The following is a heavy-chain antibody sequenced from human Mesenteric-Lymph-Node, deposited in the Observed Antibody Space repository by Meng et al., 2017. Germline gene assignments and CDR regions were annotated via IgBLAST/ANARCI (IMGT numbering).Heavy chain of an antibody. CDR2: ISSSGSTI. CDR1: GFTFNNYA. J-gene: IGHJ4*02. D-gene: IGHD5-18*01. CDR3: ASGSYGRYYFDY. Sequence: GESLKISCAASGFTFNNYAMHWVRQAPGKGLEWVSYISSSGSTIYYADSVKGRFTISRDNAKNSLYLQMNSLRAEDTAVYYCASGSYGRYYFDYWGQGTLVTVSS. V-gene: IGHV3-48*04.